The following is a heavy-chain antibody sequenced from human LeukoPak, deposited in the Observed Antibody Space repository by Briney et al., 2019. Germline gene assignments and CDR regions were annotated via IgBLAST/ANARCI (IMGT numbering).Heavy chain of an antibody. CDR2: IYSGGAT. D-gene: IGHD3-22*01. Sequence: GGSLRLSCAASGFTFDDYGMSWVRQAPGKGLEWVSTIYSGGATYYSDPVRGRFTISRDSSQNTVYLQMNSLRAEDTAVYYCAREGVNYYDSSGYYAVSWGQGTLVTVSS. CDR1: GFTFDDYG. CDR3: AREGVNYYDSSGYYAVS. V-gene: IGHV3-66*01. J-gene: IGHJ5*02.